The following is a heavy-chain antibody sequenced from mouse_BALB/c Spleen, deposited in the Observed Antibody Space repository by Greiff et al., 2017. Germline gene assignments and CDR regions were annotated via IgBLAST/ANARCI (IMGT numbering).Heavy chain of an antibody. V-gene: IGHV14-3*02. CDR3: ARRAYGNYVYFDY. J-gene: IGHJ2*01. CDR2: IDPANGNT. D-gene: IGHD2-1*01. CDR1: GFNIKDTY. Sequence: VQLQQSGAELVKPGASVKLSCTASGFNIKDTYMHWVKQRPEQGLEWIRRIDPANGNTKYDPKFQGKATITADTSSNTAYLQLSSLTSEDTAVYYCARRAYGNYVYFDYWGQGTTLTVSS.